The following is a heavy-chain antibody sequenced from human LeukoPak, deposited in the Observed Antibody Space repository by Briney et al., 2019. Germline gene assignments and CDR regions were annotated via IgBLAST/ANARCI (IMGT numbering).Heavy chain of an antibody. CDR3: AKDGYQTSGTYFDS. J-gene: IGHJ4*02. CDR2: INSDGSSR. Sequence: PGGSLRLSCAASAFTFSNYWMHWVRQAPGKGLVWVSRINSDGSSRSYADSVKGRFTISRDNAKNTLYLQMNSLRAEDTAVYYCAKDGYQTSGTYFDSWGQGSLVTVSS. CDR1: AFTFSNYW. V-gene: IGHV3-74*01. D-gene: IGHD3-10*01.